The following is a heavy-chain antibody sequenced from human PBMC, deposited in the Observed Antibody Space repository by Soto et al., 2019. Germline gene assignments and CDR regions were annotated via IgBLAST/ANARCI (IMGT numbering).Heavy chain of an antibody. Sequence: PRGSLRLSYAASGFSVRGNYMSWVRQAPGKGLEWASVIHSDGSTYYADSVKGRFTISRDNSKNTLYLQMNSLRAEDTAVYYCARHPERIAQIGWFDPWGQGTLGTVSS. CDR1: GFSVRGNY. D-gene: IGHD6-13*01. V-gene: IGHV3-66*04. CDR2: IHSDGST. J-gene: IGHJ5*02. CDR3: ARHPERIAQIGWFDP.